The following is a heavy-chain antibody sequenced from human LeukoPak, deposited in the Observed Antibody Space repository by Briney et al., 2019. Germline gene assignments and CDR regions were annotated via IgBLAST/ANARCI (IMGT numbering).Heavy chain of an antibody. J-gene: IGHJ3*02. Sequence: GGSLRLSCAASGFTFSSYAMSWVRQAPGKGLEWVSVIYSGGSTYYADSVKGRFTISRDNSKNTLYLQMNSLRAEDTAVYYCARDPPRAGGSNSGYDSVSDAFDIWGQGTMVTVSS. CDR3: ARDPPRAGGSNSGYDSVSDAFDI. CDR1: GFTFSSYA. D-gene: IGHD5-12*01. V-gene: IGHV3-66*01. CDR2: IYSGGST.